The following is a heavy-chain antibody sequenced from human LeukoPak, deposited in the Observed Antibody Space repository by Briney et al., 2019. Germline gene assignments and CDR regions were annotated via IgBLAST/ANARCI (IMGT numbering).Heavy chain of an antibody. CDR1: RFTFDNYV. CDR2: IRASGGAA. Sequence: GGCLRLSCAASRFTFDNYVMGWGREAPGKRLEGGSGIRASGGAAYYADSVKGRFTISRDNSKQTLYLQMNSLRAEDTAVYSCANTPPPLVVVGITCFDYWGQGTLVAVS. V-gene: IGHV3-23*01. CDR3: ANTPPPLVVVGITCFDY. D-gene: IGHD3-22*01. J-gene: IGHJ4*02.